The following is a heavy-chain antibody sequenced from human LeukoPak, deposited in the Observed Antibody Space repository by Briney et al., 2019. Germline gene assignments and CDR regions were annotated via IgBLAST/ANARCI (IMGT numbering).Heavy chain of an antibody. V-gene: IGHV3-13*01. CDR2: IGTADDT. J-gene: IGHJ6*02. D-gene: IGHD2-15*01. CDR3: ARSRSPGYYGMDV. Sequence: GGSLRLSCAASGFTFNSYDIHWVRQATGKGLEWVSTIGTADDTYYPGSVKGRFTVSRENAKNSLYLQMNSLRAGDTAVYYCARSRSPGYYGMDVWGQGTTVTVSS. CDR1: GFTFNSYD.